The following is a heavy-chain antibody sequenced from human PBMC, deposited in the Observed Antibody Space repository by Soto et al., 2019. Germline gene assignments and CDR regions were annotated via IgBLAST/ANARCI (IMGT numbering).Heavy chain of an antibody. Sequence: GGSLRLSCAASGFTFSSYAMSWVRQAPGKGLEWVSGISGSGGSTYYADSVKGRFTISRDNSKNTLYLQMNSLRAEDTAVYYCAKDGQRWACGYNRFDPWGQGTLVTVSA. CDR1: GFTFSSYA. CDR2: ISGSGGST. J-gene: IGHJ5*02. CDR3: AKDGQRWACGYNRFDP. V-gene: IGHV3-23*01. D-gene: IGHD6-25*01.